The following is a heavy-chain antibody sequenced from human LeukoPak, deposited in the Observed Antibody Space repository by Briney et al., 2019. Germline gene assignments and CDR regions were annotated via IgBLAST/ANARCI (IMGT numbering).Heavy chain of an antibody. D-gene: IGHD1-26*01. CDR3: ARGVVGATGWFDP. J-gene: IGHJ5*02. V-gene: IGHV3-30-3*01. CDR2: ISYDGSNK. CDR1: GFTFSSYA. Sequence: GGSLRLSCAASGFTFSSYAMHWVRQAPGKGLEWVAVISYDGSNKYYADSVKGRFTISRDNSKNTLYLQMNSLRAEDTAVYYCARGVVGATGWFDPWGQGTLVTVSS.